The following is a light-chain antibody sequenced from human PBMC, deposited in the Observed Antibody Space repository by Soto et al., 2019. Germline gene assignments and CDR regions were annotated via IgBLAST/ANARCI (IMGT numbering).Light chain of an antibody. CDR1: QSVSSY. CDR2: DAS. V-gene: IGKV3-11*01. J-gene: IGKJ1*01. Sequence: EIVLTQSPAPLSLSPGERATLSCRASQSVSSYLAWYQQKPGQAPRLLIYDASNRATGIPARFSGSGSGTDFTLTISSLQSEDFAVYYCQQYDSSRTLGQGTKVDIK. CDR3: QQYDSSRT.